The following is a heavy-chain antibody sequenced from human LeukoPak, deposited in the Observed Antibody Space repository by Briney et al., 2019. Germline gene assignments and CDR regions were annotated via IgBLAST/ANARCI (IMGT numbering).Heavy chain of an antibody. J-gene: IGHJ4*02. CDR2: INPNSGGT. CDR3: ARIGRGDRYYFDY. V-gene: IGHV1-2*02. Sequence: ASVKVSCKASGYTFTGYYMHWVRQAPGQGLEWMGWINPNSGGTNYAQKLQGRVTMTTDTSTSTAYMELRSLRSDDTAVYYCARIGRGDRYYFDYWGQGTLVTVSS. D-gene: IGHD1-26*01. CDR1: GYTFTGYY.